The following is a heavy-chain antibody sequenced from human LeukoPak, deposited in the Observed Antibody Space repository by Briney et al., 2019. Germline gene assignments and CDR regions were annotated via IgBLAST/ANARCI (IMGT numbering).Heavy chain of an antibody. Sequence: SETLSLTCTVSGGSISTYYWSWIRQPPGKGLEWIGYIYTSGSTNYNPSLKSRVTISVDSSKNQFPLKLSSVTAADTAVYYCARPYRVTPSGGWYFDLWGRGTLVTVSS. D-gene: IGHD4-23*01. V-gene: IGHV4-4*09. J-gene: IGHJ2*01. CDR1: GGSISTYY. CDR3: ARPYRVTPSGGWYFDL. CDR2: IYTSGST.